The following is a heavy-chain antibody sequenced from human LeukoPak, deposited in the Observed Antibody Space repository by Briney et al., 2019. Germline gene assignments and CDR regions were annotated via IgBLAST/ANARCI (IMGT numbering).Heavy chain of an antibody. CDR1: RFTFSSYS. V-gene: IGHV3-21*01. CDR2: ISSSSSYI. CDR3: AREHYGDYGFDY. Sequence: GGSLRLSCAASRFTFSSYSMNWVRQAPGKGLEWVSSISSSSSYIYYADSVKGRFTISRDNAKNSLYLQMNSLRAEDTAVYYCAREHYGDYGFDYWGQGTLVTVSS. J-gene: IGHJ4*02. D-gene: IGHD4-17*01.